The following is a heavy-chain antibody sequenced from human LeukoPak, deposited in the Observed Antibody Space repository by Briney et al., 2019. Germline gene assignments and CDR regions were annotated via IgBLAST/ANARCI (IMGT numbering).Heavy chain of an antibody. D-gene: IGHD4-23*01. J-gene: IGHJ3*02. CDR2: IYHSGST. CDR1: GSSISSSHY. V-gene: IGHV4-38-2*02. Sequence: PSETLSLTCTVSGSSISSSHYWGWIRRPPGKGLEWIGSIYHSGSTNYTPSLKSRVTISVDTSKNQFSLKLSSVTAADTAVYYCARGTYGDYGGFDIWGQGTMVTVSS. CDR3: ARGTYGDYGGFDI.